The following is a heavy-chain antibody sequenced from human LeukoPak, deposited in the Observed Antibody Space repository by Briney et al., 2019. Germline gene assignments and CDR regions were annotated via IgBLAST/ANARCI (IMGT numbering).Heavy chain of an antibody. Sequence: SETLSLTCTVSGGSISSHYWSWIRQPPGKGLEWIGYIYYSGSTNYNPSLKSRVTISVDTSKNQFSLKLSSVTAAGTAVYYCARDLLGIFDPWGQGTLVTVSS. CDR1: GGSISSHY. J-gene: IGHJ5*02. CDR3: ARDLLGIFDP. D-gene: IGHD2-15*01. V-gene: IGHV4-59*11. CDR2: IYYSGST.